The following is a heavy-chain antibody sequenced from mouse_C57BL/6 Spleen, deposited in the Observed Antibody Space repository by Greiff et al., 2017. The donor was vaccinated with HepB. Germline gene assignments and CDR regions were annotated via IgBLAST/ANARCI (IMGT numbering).Heavy chain of an antibody. D-gene: IGHD4-1*01. V-gene: IGHV5-17*01. CDR1: GFTFSDYG. CDR3: ARTGRSYAMDY. CDR2: ISSGSSTI. Sequence: EVKLVESGGGLVKPGGSLKLSCAASGFTFSDYGMHWVRQAPEKGLEWVAYISSGSSTIYYADTVKGRFTISRDNAKNTLFLQMTSLRSEDTAMYYCARTGRSYAMDYWGQGTSVTVSS. J-gene: IGHJ4*01.